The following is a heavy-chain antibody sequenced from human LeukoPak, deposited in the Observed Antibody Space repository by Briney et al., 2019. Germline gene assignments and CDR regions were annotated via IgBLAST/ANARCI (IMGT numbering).Heavy chain of an antibody. D-gene: IGHD2-21*02. J-gene: IGHJ4*02. CDR2: INHSGST. CDR3: ARVGDHPSFDY. CDR1: GGSFSGYY. Sequence: PSETLSLTCAVYGGSFSGYYWSWIRQPPGKGLEWIGEINHSGSTNYDPSLKSRVTISVDTSKNQFSLKLRSVTAADTAVYYCARVGDHPSFDYWGQGTLVTVSS. V-gene: IGHV4-34*01.